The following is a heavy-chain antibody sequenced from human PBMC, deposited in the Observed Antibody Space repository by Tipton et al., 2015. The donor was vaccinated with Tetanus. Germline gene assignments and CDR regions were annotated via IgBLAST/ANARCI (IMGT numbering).Heavy chain of an antibody. CDR3: ARPVRFPDT. CDR1: GFPFSSYW. CDR2: IRQNGNEK. Sequence: SLRLSCAASGFPFSSYWMDWVRQAPGKRLEWVAAIRQNGNEKYYVASVKGRFTISRDNAKNSVYLQMNSLRVEDTALYDCARPVRFPDTWVQGTLVTVSS. D-gene: IGHD2-21*01. V-gene: IGHV3-7*03. J-gene: IGHJ5*02.